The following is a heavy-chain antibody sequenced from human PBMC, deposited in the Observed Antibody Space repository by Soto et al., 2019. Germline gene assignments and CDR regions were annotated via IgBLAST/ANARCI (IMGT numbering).Heavy chain of an antibody. V-gene: IGHV4-39*01. CDR1: GGSISPSGGSF. Sequence: PSETLSLTCTVSGGSISPSGGSFLRWIRQPPGKGLEWIGIISDSGNTYYNPSLKSRVTMSVDTSKNQFSLTLTSLTATDTAVYYCARGRSSSWYGGGNNWFDPWGQGTLVTVSS. J-gene: IGHJ5*02. CDR2: ISDSGNT. D-gene: IGHD6-13*01. CDR3: ARGRSSSWYGGGNNWFDP.